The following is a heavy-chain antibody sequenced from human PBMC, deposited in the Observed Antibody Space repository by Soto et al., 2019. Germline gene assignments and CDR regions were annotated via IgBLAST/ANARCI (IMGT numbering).Heavy chain of an antibody. V-gene: IGHV4-4*02. J-gene: IGHJ6*02. Sequence: EPLSLACAVSVGSGSSANWWTCVRQPPGKGLEWIGEIYHGWSTSYNPSLKSRVTLSLDKFKNHFSLNLTSVTAADTAVYYCARLSFSYGVDVWGQGTTVTVSS. CDR1: VGSGSSANW. CDR3: ARLSFSYGVDV. CDR2: IYHGWST.